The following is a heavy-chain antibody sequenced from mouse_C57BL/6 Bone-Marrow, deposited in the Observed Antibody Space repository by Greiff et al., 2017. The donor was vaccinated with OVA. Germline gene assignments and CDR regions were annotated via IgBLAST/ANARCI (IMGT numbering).Heavy chain of an antibody. V-gene: IGHV14-4*01. J-gene: IGHJ1*03. CDR2: IDPENGDT. D-gene: IGHD1-1*01. Sequence: EVKLMESGAELVRPGASVKLSCTASGFNIKDDYMHWVKQRPEQGLEWIGWIDPENGDTEYASKFQGKATITADTSSNTAYLQLSSLTSEDTAVYYCTTHHYGSSLHWYFDVWGTGTTVTVSS. CDR1: GFNIKDDY. CDR3: TTHHYGSSLHWYFDV.